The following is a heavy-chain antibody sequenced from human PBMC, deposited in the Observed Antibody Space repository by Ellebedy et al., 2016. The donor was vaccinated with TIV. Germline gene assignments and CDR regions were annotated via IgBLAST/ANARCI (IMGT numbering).Heavy chain of an antibody. D-gene: IGHD4-17*01. Sequence: PGGSLRLSCAASGFIFSSYGIHWVRRAPGKGLEWVAAIGYDGSKKSYADSVKGRITISRDNSKNTVDLQMNSLRAEDTAVYYCAKRAQISSHGLDIWGQGTMLTVST. CDR3: AKRAQISSHGLDI. CDR1: GFIFSSYG. CDR2: IGYDGSKK. V-gene: IGHV3-30*02. J-gene: IGHJ3*02.